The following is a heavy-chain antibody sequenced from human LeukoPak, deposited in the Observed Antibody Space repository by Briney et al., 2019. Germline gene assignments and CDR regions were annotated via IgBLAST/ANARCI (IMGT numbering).Heavy chain of an antibody. Sequence: GALRLSCTASGFTFSTYAMSWVRQAAGKGLEWVSLISGSGGGTYYADSVKGRFTISRDNSKNTLYLQLNSLRVEDTAVYYCAKNRGAGSHYYYHMNVWGKGTTVTVSS. J-gene: IGHJ6*03. V-gene: IGHV3-23*01. CDR1: GFTFSTYA. CDR3: AKNRGAGSHYYYHMNV. D-gene: IGHD1-26*01. CDR2: ISGSGGGT.